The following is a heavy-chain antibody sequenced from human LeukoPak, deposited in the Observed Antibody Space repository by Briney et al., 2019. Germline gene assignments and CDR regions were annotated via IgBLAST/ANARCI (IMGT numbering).Heavy chain of an antibody. CDR3: ARTVTVVTPAYNWFAP. Sequence: APVKVSCKASGYTFTSYGISWVRQAPGQGLEWVGWISAYNGNTNYAQKLQGRVTMTTDTSTSTAYMELRSLRSDDTAVYYCARTVTVVTPAYNWFAPWGQGTRVTVSS. CDR1: GYTFTSYG. D-gene: IGHD4-23*01. J-gene: IGHJ5*02. CDR2: ISAYNGNT. V-gene: IGHV1-18*01.